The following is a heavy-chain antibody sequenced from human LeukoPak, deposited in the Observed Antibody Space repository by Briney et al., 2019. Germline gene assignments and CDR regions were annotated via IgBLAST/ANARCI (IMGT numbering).Heavy chain of an antibody. J-gene: IGHJ4*02. CDR2: IYTSGST. Sequence: SETLSFNCSVSGGTISSYYWSWIRQPAGKGLEWIGRIYTSGSTNYNPSRKSRVTMSVDTSKNQFSLKLSSVTAADTAVYYCARESVGNPLFYWGGGTLVTVSS. V-gene: IGHV4-4*07. D-gene: IGHD2-15*01. CDR1: GGTISSYY. CDR3: ARESVGNPLFY.